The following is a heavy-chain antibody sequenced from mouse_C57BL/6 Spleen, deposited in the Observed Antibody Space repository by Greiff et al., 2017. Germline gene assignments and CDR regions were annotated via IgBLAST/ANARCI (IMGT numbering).Heavy chain of an antibody. V-gene: IGHV1-54*01. J-gene: IGHJ1*03. CDR2: INPGSGGT. CDR3: ARCGNYWYFDV. D-gene: IGHD1-1*02. Sequence: QVQLQQSGAELVRPGTSVKVSCKASGYAFTNYLIEWVQQRPGQGLEWIGVINPGSGGTNYNEKFKGKATLTADKSSSTAYMQLSSLTSEDSAVYFCARCGNYWYFDVWGTGTTVTVSS. CDR1: GYAFTNYL.